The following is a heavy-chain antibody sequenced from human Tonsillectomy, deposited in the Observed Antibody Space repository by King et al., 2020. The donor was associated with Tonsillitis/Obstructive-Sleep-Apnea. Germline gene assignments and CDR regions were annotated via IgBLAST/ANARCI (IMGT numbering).Heavy chain of an antibody. V-gene: IGHV3-48*02. D-gene: IGHD5-12*01. CDR2: ISSSSTTI. Sequence: VQLVESGGGLVQPGGSLRLSCAASGFTFSSYSINWVRQAPGKGLEWISYISSSSTTIYYADSLKGRFTISRDNAINSLFLQMNSLGDGDTAVYYCTRDSRVATTGSGGFDIWGQGTMVTVSS. J-gene: IGHJ3*02. CDR3: TRDSRVATTGSGGFDI. CDR1: GFTFSSYS.